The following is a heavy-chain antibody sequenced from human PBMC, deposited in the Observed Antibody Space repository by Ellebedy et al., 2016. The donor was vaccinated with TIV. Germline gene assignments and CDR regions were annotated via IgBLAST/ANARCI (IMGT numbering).Heavy chain of an antibody. V-gene: IGHV3-7*04. CDR3: ARGGMDV. J-gene: IGHJ6*02. CDR2: INQDGSEM. CDR1: GFTFRSSW. Sequence: PGGSLRLSCGGSGFTFRSSWMSWVRQAPGKGLEWVANINQDGSEMHYVDSVKGRFTISRDNAKNSLYLRMNSLRVEDTAVYYCARGGMDVWGQGTTVTVSS.